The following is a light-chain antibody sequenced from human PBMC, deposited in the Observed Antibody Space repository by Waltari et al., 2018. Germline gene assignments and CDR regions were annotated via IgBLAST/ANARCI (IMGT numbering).Light chain of an antibody. V-gene: IGKV3-11*01. Sequence: EIVLTQSPATLSLSPGERATLSCRASQSVSPYLAWYQQKPGQAPSLLIYDESKRATGIPARFSCSGSGTDFTLTISSLEPEDFAVYYCQQRSNLWTFGQGTKVEIK. CDR1: QSVSPY. CDR3: QQRSNLWT. CDR2: DES. J-gene: IGKJ1*01.